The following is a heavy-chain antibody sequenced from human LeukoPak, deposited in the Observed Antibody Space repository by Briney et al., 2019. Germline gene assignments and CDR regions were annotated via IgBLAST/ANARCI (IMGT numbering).Heavy chain of an antibody. CDR1: GFTFSSYA. J-gene: IGHJ4*02. V-gene: IGHV3-30-3*01. CDR2: ISYDGSNK. CDR3: ARDLQRGSIDY. Sequence: GGSLRLSCAASGFTFSSYAMHWVRQAPGKGLEWVAVISYDGSNKYYADSVKGRSTISRDNSKNTLYLQMNSLRAEDTAVYYCARDLQRGSIDYWGQGTLVTVSS. D-gene: IGHD3-16*01.